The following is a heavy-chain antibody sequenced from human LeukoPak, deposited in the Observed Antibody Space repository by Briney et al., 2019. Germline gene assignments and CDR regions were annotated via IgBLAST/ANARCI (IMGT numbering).Heavy chain of an antibody. CDR3: ARETSGNYYFDS. D-gene: IGHD1-26*01. CDR2: IDSGGNYI. V-gene: IGHV3-21*01. J-gene: IGHJ4*02. Sequence: GGSLRLSCAASGFTFSTYIMKWVREAPGKGLAWVSSIDSGGNYIDYADSVKGRFTISRDNAKNSLYLQMNSLRAEDTAVYYCARETSGNYYFDSWGQGTLVTVSS. CDR1: GFTFSTYI.